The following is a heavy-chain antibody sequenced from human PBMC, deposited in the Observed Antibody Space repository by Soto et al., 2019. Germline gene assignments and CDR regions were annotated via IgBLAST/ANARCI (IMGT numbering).Heavy chain of an antibody. V-gene: IGHV3-23*01. CDR1: GFTFSSYA. Sequence: GGSLRLSCAASGFTFSSYAMSWVRQAPGKGLEWVSAISGSGGSTYYADSVKGRLTISRDNSKNTLYLQMNSLRAEDTAVYYCAKDVVAVDVYYFDYWGQGTLVTVSS. D-gene: IGHD6-19*01. CDR3: AKDVVAVDVYYFDY. CDR2: ISGSGGST. J-gene: IGHJ4*02.